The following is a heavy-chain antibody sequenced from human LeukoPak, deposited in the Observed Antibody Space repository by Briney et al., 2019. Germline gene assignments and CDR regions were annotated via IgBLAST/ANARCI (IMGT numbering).Heavy chain of an antibody. V-gene: IGHV3-11*01. Sequence: GGSLRLSCAASGFTFSVYAMSWVRQAPGKGLEWVSYISSSGSTIYYADSVKGRFTISRDNAKNSLYLQMNSLRAEDTAVYYCARGLYGDEDDVGYWGQGTLVTVSS. J-gene: IGHJ4*02. CDR2: ISSSGSTI. D-gene: IGHD4-17*01. CDR3: ARGLYGDEDDVGY. CDR1: GFTFSVYA.